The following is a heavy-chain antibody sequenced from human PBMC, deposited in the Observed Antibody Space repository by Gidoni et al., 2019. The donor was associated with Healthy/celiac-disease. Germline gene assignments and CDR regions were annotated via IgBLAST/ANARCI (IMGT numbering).Heavy chain of an antibody. V-gene: IGHV6-1*01. D-gene: IGHD4-17*01. CDR3: AREDILDYGDTTWSFDI. CDR2: TYYRSKWYN. Sequence: QVQLQQSGPGLVKRSQTLALNCASSGDSVSSNSAAWNWIRQSPSRGLEWLGRTYYRSKWYNDYAVSVKSRITITPDTSKNQFSLQLNSVTPEDTAVYYCAREDILDYGDTTWSFDIWGQGTMVTVSS. J-gene: IGHJ3*02. CDR1: GDSVSSNSAA.